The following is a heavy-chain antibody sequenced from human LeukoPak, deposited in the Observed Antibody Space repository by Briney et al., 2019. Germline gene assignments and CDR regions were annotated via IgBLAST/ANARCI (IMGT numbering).Heavy chain of an antibody. CDR1: GFTFSSYW. D-gene: IGHD3-9*01. V-gene: IGHV3-7*01. J-gene: IGHJ4*02. CDR3: AKEGFDWLSGFYYFDY. CDR2: IKQDGSEK. Sequence: GGSLRLSCAASGFTFSSYWMSWVRQAPGKGLEWVANIKQDGSEKYYVDSVKGRFTISRDNAKNSLYLQMNSLRAEDTAVYYCAKEGFDWLSGFYYFDYWGQGTLVTVSS.